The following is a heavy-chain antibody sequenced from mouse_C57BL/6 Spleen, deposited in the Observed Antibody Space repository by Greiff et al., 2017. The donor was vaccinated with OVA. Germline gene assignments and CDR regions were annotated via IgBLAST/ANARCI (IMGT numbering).Heavy chain of an antibody. CDR2: ISDGGSYT. CDR1: GFTFSSYA. V-gene: IGHV5-4*01. CDR3: ARDRGPFAY. J-gene: IGHJ3*01. Sequence: EVKLVESGGGLVKPGGSLKLSCAASGFTFSSYAMSWVRQTPEKRLEWVATISDGGSYTYYPDNVKGRFTISRDSAKNNLYLQMSHLKSEDTAMYYCARDRGPFAYWGQGTLVTVSA. D-gene: IGHD3-1*01.